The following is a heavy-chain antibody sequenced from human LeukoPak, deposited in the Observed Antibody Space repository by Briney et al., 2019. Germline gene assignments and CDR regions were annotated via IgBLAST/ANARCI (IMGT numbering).Heavy chain of an antibody. Sequence: SETLSLTCTVSGGSISSYYWSWIRQPPGKGLEWIAYIYNSGSTNYNHSLKSRVTISEDMSNNQFSLKLSSVTAADTAVYYCARALRLWGGNSGIAFDIWGQGTMVTVSS. CDR3: ARALRLWGGNSGIAFDI. CDR1: GGSISSYY. J-gene: IGHJ3*02. CDR2: IYNSGST. D-gene: IGHD4-23*01. V-gene: IGHV4-59*01.